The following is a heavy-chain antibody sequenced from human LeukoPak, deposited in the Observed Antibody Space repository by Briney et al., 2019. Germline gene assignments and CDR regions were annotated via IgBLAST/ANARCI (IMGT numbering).Heavy chain of an antibody. CDR2: INPSGGST. CDR3: ARVPSHYYDSSGFQDY. Sequence: GASVKVSCKASGYTFTSYYMHWVRQAPGQGLEWMGIINPSGGSTSYAQKFQGRVTMTRDTSTSTVYMELSSLRSEDTAVYYCARVPSHYYDSSGFQDYWGQGTLVTVSS. J-gene: IGHJ4*02. D-gene: IGHD3-22*01. CDR1: GYTFTSYY. V-gene: IGHV1-46*01.